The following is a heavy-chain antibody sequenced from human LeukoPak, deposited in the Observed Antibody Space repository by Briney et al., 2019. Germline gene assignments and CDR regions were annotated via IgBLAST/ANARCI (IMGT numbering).Heavy chain of an antibody. CDR2: IKQDGSEK. CDR3: ARDSRSGVFWSGTFDY. J-gene: IGHJ4*02. Sequence: GGSLRLSCAASGFTFSSYWMSWVRQAPGKGLEWVANIKQDGSEKYYVDSVKGRFTISRDNAKNSLYLQMNSLRAEDTAVYYCARDSRSGVFWSGTFDYWGQGTLVTVSS. D-gene: IGHD3-3*01. CDR1: GFTFSSYW. V-gene: IGHV3-7*01.